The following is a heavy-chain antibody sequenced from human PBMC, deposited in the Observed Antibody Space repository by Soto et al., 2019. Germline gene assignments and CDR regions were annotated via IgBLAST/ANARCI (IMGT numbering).Heavy chain of an antibody. D-gene: IGHD2-2*01. CDR3: ARDPAVPAAIPWFDP. CDR1: GFTFSSYS. Sequence: GESLKISCAASGFTFSSYSMNWVRQAPGKGLEWVSSISSSSSYIYYADSVKGRFTISRDNAKNSLYLQMNSLRAEDTAVYYCARDPAVPAAIPWFDPWGQGTLVTVSS. J-gene: IGHJ5*02. V-gene: IGHV3-21*01. CDR2: ISSSSSYI.